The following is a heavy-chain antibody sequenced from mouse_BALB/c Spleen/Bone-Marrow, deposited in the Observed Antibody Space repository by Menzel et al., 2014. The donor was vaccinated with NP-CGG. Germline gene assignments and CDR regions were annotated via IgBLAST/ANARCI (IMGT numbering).Heavy chain of an antibody. J-gene: IGHJ4*01. CDR1: GYTFTSCV. Sequence: VQLQQPGAELVKPGASVKMSCKASGYTFTSCVMHWVKQKPGQGLERIGYINPYNDATKYNEKFKGKATLSLDISSSTAYMELSSLTSEDSAVYYCAREGERRGSYYSMDYWGQGTSVAVSS. V-gene: IGHV1-14*01. D-gene: IGHD2-12*01. CDR3: AREGERRGSYYSMDY. CDR2: INPYNDAT.